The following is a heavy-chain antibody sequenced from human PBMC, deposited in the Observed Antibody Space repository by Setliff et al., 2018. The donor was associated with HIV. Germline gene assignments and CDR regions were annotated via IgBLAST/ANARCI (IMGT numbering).Heavy chain of an antibody. D-gene: IGHD3-22*01. CDR1: GFSLSSSGVG. CDR3: AHKPPTYYYDSSVLFDY. V-gene: IGHV2-5*02. J-gene: IGHJ4*02. Sequence: SGPTLVNPTQTLTLTCTFSGFSLSSSGVGVGWIRQPPGKALEWLALIYWDDDKSYSPSLKGRLTITKDTSKNQVVLTMTNMDPVDTDKYYCAHKPPTYYYDSSVLFDYWGQGTLVTVSS. CDR2: IYWDDDK.